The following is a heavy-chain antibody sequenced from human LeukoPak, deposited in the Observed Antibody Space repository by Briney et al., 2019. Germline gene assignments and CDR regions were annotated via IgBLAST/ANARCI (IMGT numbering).Heavy chain of an antibody. J-gene: IGHJ6*03. CDR1: GGSFSGYY. V-gene: IGHV4-34*01. CDR2: INHSGST. Sequence: SETLSLTCAVYGGSFSGYYWSWIRQPPGKGLEWIGEINHSGSTNYNPSLKSRVTISVDTSKNQFSLKLSSVTAADTAVYYCARSRRTTTLQKNLYYYYYYMDVWGKGTTVTVSS. D-gene: IGHD4-11*01. CDR3: ARSRRTTTLQKNLYYYYYYMDV.